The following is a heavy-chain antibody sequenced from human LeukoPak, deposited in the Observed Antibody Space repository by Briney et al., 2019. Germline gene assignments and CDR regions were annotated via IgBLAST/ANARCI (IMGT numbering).Heavy chain of an antibody. CDR1: GFTFSSYA. D-gene: IGHD3-22*01. V-gene: IGHV3-23*01. CDR3: AKGGPYYYDSSGYYYEAEYFQH. CDR2: ISGSRGST. J-gene: IGHJ1*01. Sequence: GSLRLSCAASGFTFSSYAMSWGRQAPGKGLDWVSAISGSRGSTYYADSVKGRFTISRDNSKNTLYLQMNSLRAEDTAVYYCAKGGPYYYDSSGYYYEAEYFQHLGQGTLVTVSS.